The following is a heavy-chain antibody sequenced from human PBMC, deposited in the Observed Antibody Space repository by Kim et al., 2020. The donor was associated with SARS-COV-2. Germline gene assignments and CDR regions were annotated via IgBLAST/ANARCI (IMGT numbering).Heavy chain of an antibody. V-gene: IGHV4-4*02. Sequence: SETLSLTCTVSGGSISSNNWCCFLRPPPGRVLGFGDIFYHRSTNYNNPLLSRVTITSENSTNNFFLLLLSVITAATTAEYYCGGSRRSTYDYYYGFDVWG. CDR1: GGSISSNNW. D-gene: IGHD2-2*01. CDR2: IFYHRST. J-gene: IGHJ6*01. CDR3: GGSRRSTYDYYYGFDV.